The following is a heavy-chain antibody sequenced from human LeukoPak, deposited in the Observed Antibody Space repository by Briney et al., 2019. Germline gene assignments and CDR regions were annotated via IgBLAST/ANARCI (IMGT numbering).Heavy chain of an antibody. V-gene: IGHV4-31*03. CDR1: GGSISSGGYY. Sequence: PSETLSLTCTVSGGSISSGGYYWSWIRQHPGKGLEWIGYIYYSGSTDYNPSLKSRVIISVDTSKKQFSLKLSSVTAADTAVYYCARDHDSSDAFDIWGQGTMATVSS. CDR3: ARDHDSSDAFDI. D-gene: IGHD3-22*01. J-gene: IGHJ3*02. CDR2: IYYSGST.